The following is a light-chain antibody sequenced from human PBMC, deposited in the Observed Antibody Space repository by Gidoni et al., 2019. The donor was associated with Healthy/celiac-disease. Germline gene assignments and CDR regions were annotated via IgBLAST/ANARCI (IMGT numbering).Light chain of an antibody. J-gene: IGLJ3*02. CDR3: SSYTSSSTSWV. Sequence: SPGQSITISCTGTSSDVGGYNYVSWYQQHPGKAPKLMIYEVSNRPSGVSNRFSGSKSGNTASLTISGLQAEDEADYYCSSYTSSSTSWVFGGGTKLTVL. CDR2: EVS. CDR1: SSDVGGYNY. V-gene: IGLV2-14*01.